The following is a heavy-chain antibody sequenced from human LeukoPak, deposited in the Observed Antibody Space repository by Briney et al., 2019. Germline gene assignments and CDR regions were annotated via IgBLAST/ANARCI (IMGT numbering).Heavy chain of an antibody. D-gene: IGHD1-1*01. CDR3: ARGPPTAQYFQH. V-gene: IGHV1-8*03. J-gene: IGHJ1*01. Sequence: ASVKVSCKASGYTFTTYDINWMRQATGQGLQWMGWINPNSGNTGYAQKFQGRITITRNTSISTVYMELSSLRSEDTAVYYCARGPPTAQYFQHWGQGTLVTVSS. CDR1: GYTFTTYD. CDR2: INPNSGNT.